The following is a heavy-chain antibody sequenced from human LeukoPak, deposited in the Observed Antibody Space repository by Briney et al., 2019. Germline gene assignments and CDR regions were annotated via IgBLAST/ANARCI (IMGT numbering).Heavy chain of an antibody. CDR2: IYYSGST. Sequence: SETLSLTCTVSGGSISSYYWSWIRQPPGKGLEWIGYIYYSGSTNYNPSLKSRVTISVDTSKKQFSLKVSSVTAADTAVYYCAGWQLGLGYWGQGTLVTVS. CDR3: AGWQLGLGY. CDR1: GGSISSYY. J-gene: IGHJ4*02. D-gene: IGHD6-6*01. V-gene: IGHV4-59*01.